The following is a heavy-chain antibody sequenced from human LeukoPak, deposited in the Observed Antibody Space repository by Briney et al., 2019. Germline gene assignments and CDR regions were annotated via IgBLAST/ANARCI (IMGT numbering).Heavy chain of an antibody. D-gene: IGHD3-9*01. Sequence: GGSLRLSCVASGFTLSSFWMNWVRQAPGKGLEWVASIKKDGSEKHYVDSVKARFTISRDNAKNSLYLEMDSLRAEDTAVYYCARDRGLRYFDSFDYWGQGALVTVSS. CDR3: ARDRGLRYFDSFDY. CDR2: IKKDGSEK. CDR1: GFTLSSFW. J-gene: IGHJ4*02. V-gene: IGHV3-7*03.